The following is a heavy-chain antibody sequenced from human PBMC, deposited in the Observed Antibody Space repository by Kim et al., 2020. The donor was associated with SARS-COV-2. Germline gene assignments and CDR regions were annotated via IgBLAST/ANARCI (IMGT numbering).Heavy chain of an antibody. CDR3: ARDTGYSSSWYDFQH. D-gene: IGHD6-13*01. J-gene: IGHJ1*01. V-gene: IGHV1-69*04. Sequence: QKFQGRVTITADKSTSTAYMELSSLRSEDTAVYYCARDTGYSSSWYDFQHWGQGTLVTVSS.